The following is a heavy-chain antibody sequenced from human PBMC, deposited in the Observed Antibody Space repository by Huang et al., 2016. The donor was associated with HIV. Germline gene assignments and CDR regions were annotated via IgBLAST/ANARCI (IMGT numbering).Heavy chain of an antibody. J-gene: IGHJ6*03. Sequence: VESGGDAVQSGRSLRLSCRGSGFIFNDFAINWVSQSPRKGLEWIGFLRSIAFGGASKSAPSVKDRFSVSRDEAKNVAFLQMENLQVDDTAVYYCSPTGDDYFYYYMDVWGNGTTVIVS. CDR2: LRSIAFGGAS. CDR1: GFIFNDFA. CDR3: SPTGDDYFYYYMDV. D-gene: IGHD4-17*01. V-gene: IGHV3-49*04.